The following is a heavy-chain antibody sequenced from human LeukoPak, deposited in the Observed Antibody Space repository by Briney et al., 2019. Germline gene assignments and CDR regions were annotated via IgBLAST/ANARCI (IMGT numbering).Heavy chain of an antibody. D-gene: IGHD4-17*01. V-gene: IGHV4-61*02. CDR3: ATSPVTTWWFDP. J-gene: IGHJ5*02. Sequence: SETLSLTCTVSGGSISSGSYSWNWIRQPAWKGLEWIGRMYSSGTTNYNPSLKSRVTISVDTSKNQFSLKLSSVTASDTAVYYCATSPVTTWWFDPWGQGTLVTVSS. CDR2: MYSSGTT. CDR1: GGSISSGSYS.